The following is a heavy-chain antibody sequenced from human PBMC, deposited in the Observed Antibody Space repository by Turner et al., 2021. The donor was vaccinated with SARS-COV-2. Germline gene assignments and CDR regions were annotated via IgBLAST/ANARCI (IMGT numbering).Heavy chain of an antibody. CDR3: ARHGFSGWDGGGIGV. Sequence: QVQLQVSGPGLVKPSEALSLTRTVSGGSISSCSWSCIRQPPGKGLKWIGYNHYSESTNYTPSHRRRITISVDTTRNQYSLRLSSVTAANATVYYCARHGFSGWDGGGIGVWGQGTTVTVSS. CDR1: GGSISSCS. V-gene: IGHV4-59*08. J-gene: IGHJ6*02. CDR2: NHYSEST. D-gene: IGHD6-19*01.